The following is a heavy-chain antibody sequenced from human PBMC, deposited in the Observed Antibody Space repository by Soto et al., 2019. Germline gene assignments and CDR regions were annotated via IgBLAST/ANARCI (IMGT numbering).Heavy chain of an antibody. V-gene: IGHV4-59*08. Sequence: SETLSLTCTVSGGSISSYYWSWIRQPPWKGLEWIGYIYYSGSTNYNPSLKSRVTISVDTSKNQFSLKLSSVTAADTAVYYCARLLTTVTTFDYWGQGTLVTVSS. CDR2: IYYSGST. CDR1: GGSISSYY. CDR3: ARLLTTVTTFDY. J-gene: IGHJ4*02. D-gene: IGHD4-17*01.